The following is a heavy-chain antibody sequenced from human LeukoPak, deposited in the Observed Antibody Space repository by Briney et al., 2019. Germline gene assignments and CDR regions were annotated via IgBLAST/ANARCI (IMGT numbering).Heavy chain of an antibody. J-gene: IGHJ2*01. D-gene: IGHD3-22*01. V-gene: IGHV4-34*01. CDR2: INHSGST. CDR1: GGSFSGYY. Sequence: SETLSLTCADYGGSFSGYYWSWIRQPPGKGLEWIGEINHSGSTNYNPSLKSRVTISVDTSKNQFSLKLSSVTAADTAMYYCARGEVIWYFDLWGRDTLVAVSS. CDR3: ARGEVIWYFDL.